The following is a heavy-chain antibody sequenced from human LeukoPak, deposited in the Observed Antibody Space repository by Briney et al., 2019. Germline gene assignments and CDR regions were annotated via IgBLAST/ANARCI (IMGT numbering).Heavy chain of an antibody. V-gene: IGHV3-11*04. CDR3: ARVSGSSLTHYFDY. CDR1: GFTFSDYY. J-gene: IGHJ4*02. CDR2: ISSSGSTI. D-gene: IGHD1-26*01. Sequence: GGSLRLSCAASGFTFSDYYMSWIRQAPGKGLEWVSYISSSGSTIYYADSVKGRFTISRDNARNSLHLQMTSLKLEDTAVYYCARVSGSSLTHYFDYWGQGALVTVSS.